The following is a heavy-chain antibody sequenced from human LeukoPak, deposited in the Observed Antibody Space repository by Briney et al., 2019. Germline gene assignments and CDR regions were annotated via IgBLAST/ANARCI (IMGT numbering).Heavy chain of an antibody. V-gene: IGHV4-34*01. J-gene: IGHJ4*02. CDR1: GGSFSGYY. CDR2: INHSGGT. Sequence: SETLSLTCAVYGGSFSGYYWSWIRQPPGKGLEWIGEINHSGGTNYNPSLKSRVTISVDTSKKQFSLKLSSVTAADTAVYYCARGVDYYGVWGQGTLVTVSS. CDR3: ARGVDYYGV. D-gene: IGHD3-10*01.